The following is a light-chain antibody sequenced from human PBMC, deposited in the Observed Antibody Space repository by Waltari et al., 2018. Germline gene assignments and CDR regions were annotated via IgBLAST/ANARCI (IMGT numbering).Light chain of an antibody. V-gene: IGKV1-5*03. J-gene: IGKJ3*01. CDR3: QQYNINSPFA. Sequence: DIQMTQSPSTLSASVGDRVSITCRASQSISNWLAWYQQKPVKAPKLLIYKASNLENGGPSRFSGSGFGTEFTLTISSLQPDDFATYYCQQYNINSPFAFGPGTKVDIK. CDR2: KAS. CDR1: QSISNW.